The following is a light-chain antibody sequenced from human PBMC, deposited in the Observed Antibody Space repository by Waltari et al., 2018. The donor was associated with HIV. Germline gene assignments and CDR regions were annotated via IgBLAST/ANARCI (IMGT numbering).Light chain of an antibody. CDR1: SSDVGRYNY. Sequence: QSALTQPASVSGYPGQSITISCTGASSDVGRYNYVSWYQQYPGKAPKLIIYDVTYRPSGVSNRFSASKSGNTASLTISGLQAEDEADYYCSSYTSTSIWVFGGGTKLTVL. CDR2: DVT. CDR3: SSYTSTSIWV. V-gene: IGLV2-14*03. J-gene: IGLJ3*02.